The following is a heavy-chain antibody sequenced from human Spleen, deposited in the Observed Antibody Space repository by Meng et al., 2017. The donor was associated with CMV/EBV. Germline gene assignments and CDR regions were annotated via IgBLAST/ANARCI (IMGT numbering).Heavy chain of an antibody. CDR1: GFTFSSYA. J-gene: IGHJ6*02. D-gene: IGHD3-16*02. CDR3: ANLGDYVWGSYRYTDGMDV. CDR2: IYSGGSST. Sequence: GESLKISCAASGFTFSSYAMSWVRQAPGKGLEWVSVIYSGGSSTYYADSVKGRFTISRDNSKNTLYLQMNSLRAEDTAVYYCANLGDYVWGSYRYTDGMDVWGQGTTVTVSS. V-gene: IGHV3-23*03.